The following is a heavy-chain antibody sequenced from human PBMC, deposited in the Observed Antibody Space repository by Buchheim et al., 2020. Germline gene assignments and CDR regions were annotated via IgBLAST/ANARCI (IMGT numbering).Heavy chain of an antibody. CDR1: GGSISSYY. V-gene: IGHV4-59*01. D-gene: IGHD2-2*01. Sequence: QVQLQESGPGLVKPSETLSLTCTVSGGSISSYYWSWIRQPPGKGLEWIGHIYYSGSTNYNPSLKSRVTISVDASKNQFSLRLSSVTAADTAVYFCARFRTRGGWSLDYWGQGTL. J-gene: IGHJ4*02. CDR3: ARFRTRGGWSLDY. CDR2: IYYSGST.